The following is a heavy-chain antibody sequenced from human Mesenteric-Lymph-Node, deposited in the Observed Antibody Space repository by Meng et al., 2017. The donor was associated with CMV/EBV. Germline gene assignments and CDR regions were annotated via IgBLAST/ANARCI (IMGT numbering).Heavy chain of an antibody. V-gene: IGHV1-8*01. J-gene: IGHJ6*02. CDR1: GYTFNTYD. D-gene: IGHD4-11*01. Sequence: ASVKVSCKASGYTFNTYDINWVRQAFGQGPEWMGWKNPSSGNTGYAQKFQGRVTMTIDSSTSTAYMELRSLRVEDTAIYYCATMGAPSTATSYAMDVWGQGTTVTVSS. CDR2: KNPSSGNT. CDR3: ATMGAPSTATSYAMDV.